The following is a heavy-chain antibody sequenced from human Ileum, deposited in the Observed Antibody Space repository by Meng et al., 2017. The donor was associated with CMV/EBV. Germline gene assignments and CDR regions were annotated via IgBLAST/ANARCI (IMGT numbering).Heavy chain of an antibody. V-gene: IGHV3-23*01. CDR1: GFTFSSYA. Sequence: GESLKISCAASGFTFSSYAMSWVRQAPGKGLEWVSSISGSGGSTYYADSVKGRFTISRDNSKNTLFLQMNSLRAEDTAVYYCASGGYCSSTSCYTDYWGQGTLVTVSS. D-gene: IGHD2-2*02. J-gene: IGHJ4*02. CDR2: ISGSGGST. CDR3: ASGGYCSSTSCYTDY.